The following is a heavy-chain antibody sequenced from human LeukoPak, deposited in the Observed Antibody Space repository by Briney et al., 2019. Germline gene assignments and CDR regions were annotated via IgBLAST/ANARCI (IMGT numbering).Heavy chain of an antibody. CDR1: GFTVSSNH. CDR3: ARGPAGYN. J-gene: IGHJ4*02. Sequence: AGGSLRLSCAASGFTVSSNHMSWVRQAPGKGLEWVSVIYSGGGTDYADSVKGRFTISRGNSKNTLYLQMDSLRAEDTAVYHCARGPAGYNWGQGTLVTVSS. CDR2: IYSGGGT. V-gene: IGHV3-53*01. D-gene: IGHD1-1*01.